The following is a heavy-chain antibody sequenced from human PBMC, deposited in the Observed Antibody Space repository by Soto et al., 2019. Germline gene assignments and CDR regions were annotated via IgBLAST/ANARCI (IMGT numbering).Heavy chain of an antibody. Sequence: GESLKISCKGSGYSFTSYWIGWVRQMPGKGLEWMGIIYPGDSDTRYSPSFQGQVTISADKSISTAYLQWSSLKASDTAMYYCARTGYSSSYYYYGMDVWGQGTTVTVSS. CDR3: ARTGYSSSYYYYGMDV. J-gene: IGHJ6*02. CDR2: IYPGDSDT. D-gene: IGHD6-13*01. V-gene: IGHV5-51*01. CDR1: GYSFTSYW.